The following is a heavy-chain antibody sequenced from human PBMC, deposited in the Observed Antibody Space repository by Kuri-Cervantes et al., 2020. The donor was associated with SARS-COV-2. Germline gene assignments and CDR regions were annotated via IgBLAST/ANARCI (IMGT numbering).Heavy chain of an antibody. CDR3: ARNPQLSPWLIYFDY. CDR1: GFTFSSYA. J-gene: IGHJ4*02. V-gene: IGHV3-23*01. D-gene: IGHD5-18*01. Sequence: ETLSLTCAASGFTFSSYAMSWVRQAPGEGLEWVSAISGSGGSTYYADSVKGRFTISRDNSKNTLYLQMNSLRAEDTAVYYCARNPQLSPWLIYFDYWGQGTLVTVSS. CDR2: ISGSGGST.